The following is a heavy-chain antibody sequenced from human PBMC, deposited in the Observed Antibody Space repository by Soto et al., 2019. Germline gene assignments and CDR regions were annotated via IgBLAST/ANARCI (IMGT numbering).Heavy chain of an antibody. CDR1: GGTFSSYA. V-gene: IGHV1-69*01. D-gene: IGHD2-2*01. Sequence: QVQLVQSGAEVKKPGSSVKVSCKASGGTFSSYAISWVRKAPGQGLEWMGGIIHISDTTTYAQKFQGRVTITADESTSTAYMELSSLKSEDTAVYYCARSQGSSTSLEIYYYYYYGMDVWGQGTTVTVSS. CDR3: ARSQGSSTSLEIYYYYYYGMDV. CDR2: IIHISDTT. J-gene: IGHJ6*02.